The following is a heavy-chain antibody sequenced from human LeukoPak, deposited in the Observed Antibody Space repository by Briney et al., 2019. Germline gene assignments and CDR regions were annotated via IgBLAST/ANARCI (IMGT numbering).Heavy chain of an antibody. CDR2: IRYDGSNK. J-gene: IGHJ4*02. CDR3: AKDRSSRELHGGYFDY. D-gene: IGHD1-26*01. V-gene: IGHV3-30*02. Sequence: GGSLRLSCAASGFTFSSYGMHWVRQAPGKGLEWVAFIRYDGSNKYYADSVKGRFTISRDNSKNTLYLQMNSLRAEDTAVYYCAKDRSSRELHGGYFDYWGQGTLVTVSS. CDR1: GFTFSSYG.